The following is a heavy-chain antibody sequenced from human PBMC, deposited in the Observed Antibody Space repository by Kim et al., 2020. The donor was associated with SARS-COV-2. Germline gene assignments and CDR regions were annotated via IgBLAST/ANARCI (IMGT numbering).Heavy chain of an antibody. J-gene: IGHJ3*02. CDR2: INPSGGST. V-gene: IGHV1-46*01. CDR3: AVLLHSSGYYYDPMGAFDI. Sequence: ASVKVSCKASGYTFTSYYMHWVRQAPGQGLEWMGIINPSGGSTSYAQKFQGRVTMTRDTSTSTVYMELSSLRSEDTAVYYCAVLLHSSGYYYDPMGAFDIWGQGTMVTVSS. CDR1: GYTFTSYY. D-gene: IGHD3-22*01.